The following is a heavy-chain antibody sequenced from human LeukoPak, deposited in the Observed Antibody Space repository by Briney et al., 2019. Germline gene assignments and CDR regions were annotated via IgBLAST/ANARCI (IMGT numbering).Heavy chain of an antibody. CDR2: IYYSGST. V-gene: IGHV4-59*01. CDR3: ARVHQPYSSSGAFDI. D-gene: IGHD6-6*01. CDR1: GGSISSYY. J-gene: IGHJ3*02. Sequence: RTSETLSLTCTVSGGSISSYYWSWIRQTPGKGLEWIRYIYYSGSTNYNPSLKSRVTISVDTSKNQFSLKLSSVTAADTAVYYCARVHQPYSSSGAFDIWGQGTMVTVSS.